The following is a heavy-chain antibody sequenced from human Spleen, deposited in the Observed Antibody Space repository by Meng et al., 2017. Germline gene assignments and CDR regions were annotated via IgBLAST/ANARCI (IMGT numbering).Heavy chain of an antibody. D-gene: IGHD6-19*01. CDR1: GGTFSSYA. CDR3: ARRNSGWSIIDY. Sequence: QVQLVQSGAEVKKPGSSVKVSCKASGGTFSSYAISWVRQAPGQGLEWMGWMNPNSGNTGYAQKFQGRVTITRNTSISTAYMELSSLRSEDTAVYYCARRNSGWSIIDYWGQGTLVTVSS. J-gene: IGHJ4*02. CDR2: MNPNSGNT. V-gene: IGHV1-8*03.